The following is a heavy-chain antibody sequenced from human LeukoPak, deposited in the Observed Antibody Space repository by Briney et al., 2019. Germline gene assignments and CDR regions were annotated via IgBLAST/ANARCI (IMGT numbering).Heavy chain of an antibody. Sequence: PGGSLRLSCAVSGFTFTNYWMSWARQSPGKGLEWVANIYLDGSRAYYVDSVKGRFTIFRDNAKNSLYLQMNSLRAEDTALYHCARVHYDSSGYWRYYYYYMDVWGKGTTVTISS. CDR3: ARVHYDSSGYWRYYYYYMDV. CDR2: IYLDGSRA. J-gene: IGHJ6*03. V-gene: IGHV3-7*03. CDR1: GFTFTNYW. D-gene: IGHD3-22*01.